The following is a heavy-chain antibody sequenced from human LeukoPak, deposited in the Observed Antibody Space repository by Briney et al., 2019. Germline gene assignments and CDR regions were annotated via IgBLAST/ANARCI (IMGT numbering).Heavy chain of an antibody. V-gene: IGHV4-4*07. CDR3: ATGDHSFDN. Sequence: SETLSLTCSVSGASLTIYYWNWFRQPAGKGLEWIGRYASGTTTHNPSLKSQFTMSIDTSKNQVSLKLTSVTAADTAVYYCATGDHSFDNWGQGTLVTVTP. J-gene: IGHJ4*02. CDR1: GASLTIYY. D-gene: IGHD7-27*01. CDR2: YASGTT.